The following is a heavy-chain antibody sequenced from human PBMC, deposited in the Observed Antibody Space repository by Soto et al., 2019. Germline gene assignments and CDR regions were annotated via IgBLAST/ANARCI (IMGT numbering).Heavy chain of an antibody. Sequence: EVQLVQSGAEVKKPGESLRISCKGSGYSFTSYWISWVRQMPGKGLEWMGRIDPSDSYTNYSPSFQGHVTISADKSISTAYLQWSSLKASDTAMYYCARWHVPAAPHYYYGMDVWGQGTTVTVSS. D-gene: IGHD2-2*01. CDR1: GYSFTSYW. V-gene: IGHV5-10-1*03. CDR2: IDPSDSYT. J-gene: IGHJ6*02. CDR3: ARWHVPAAPHYYYGMDV.